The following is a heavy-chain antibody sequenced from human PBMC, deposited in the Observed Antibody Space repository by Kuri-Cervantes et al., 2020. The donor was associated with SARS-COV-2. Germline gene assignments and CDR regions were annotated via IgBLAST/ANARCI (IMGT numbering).Heavy chain of an antibody. CDR1: GFTFSDYY. J-gene: IGHJ5*02. V-gene: IGHV3-11*04. CDR3: ARSGYYYNNWFDP. D-gene: IGHD3-22*01. Sequence: GESLKLSCAASGFTFSDYYMSWIRQAPGKGLEWVSYISSSGSTIYYADSVKGRFTISRDNAKNSLYLQMNSLRAEDTAVYYCARSGYYYNNWFDPWGQGTLVTVSS. CDR2: ISSSGSTI.